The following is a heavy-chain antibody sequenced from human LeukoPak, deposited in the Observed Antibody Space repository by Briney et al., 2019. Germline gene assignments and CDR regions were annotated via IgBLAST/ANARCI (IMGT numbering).Heavy chain of an antibody. CDR3: ARVSHPSGSHSWTFDP. Sequence: SETLSLTCTVSGGSISSYYWSWIRQPAGKGLEWIGRIYTSGSTNYNPSLKSRVTMSVDTSKNQFSLKLSSVTAADTAVYYCARVSHPSGSHSWTFDPWGQGTLVTASS. CDR1: GGSISSYY. D-gene: IGHD1-26*01. J-gene: IGHJ5*02. CDR2: IYTSGST. V-gene: IGHV4-4*07.